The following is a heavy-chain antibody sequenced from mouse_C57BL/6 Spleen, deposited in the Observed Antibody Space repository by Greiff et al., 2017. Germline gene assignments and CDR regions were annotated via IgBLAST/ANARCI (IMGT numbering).Heavy chain of an antibody. CDR3: ARGYGSSYWFAY. J-gene: IGHJ3*01. CDR2: IYPGDGDT. V-gene: IGHV1-80*01. CDR1: GYAFSSYW. D-gene: IGHD1-1*01. Sequence: QVQLQQSGAELVKPGASVKISCKASGYAFSSYWMNWVKQRPGKGLEWIGQIYPGDGDTNYNGKFKGKATLTADESSSTAYMQLSSLTSEDSAVYFCARGYGSSYWFAYWGQGTLVTVSA.